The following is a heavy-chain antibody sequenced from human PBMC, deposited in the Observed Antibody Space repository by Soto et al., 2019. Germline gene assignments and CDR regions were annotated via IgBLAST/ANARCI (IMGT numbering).Heavy chain of an antibody. CDR1: GGTFSTYT. CDR2: IIPMLTVR. D-gene: IGHD2-2*01. V-gene: IGHV1-69*02. Sequence: QVHLVQSGAEVKKPGSSVEVSCKAAGGTFSTYTLIWVRQAPGQGLEWMGRIIPMLTVRNSAQKFQGRVTLTADKSTSTAFMELTSLRSDDTAVYYCSIGSWSAETFDVWGQGTMVTVSS. J-gene: IGHJ3*01. CDR3: SIGSWSAETFDV.